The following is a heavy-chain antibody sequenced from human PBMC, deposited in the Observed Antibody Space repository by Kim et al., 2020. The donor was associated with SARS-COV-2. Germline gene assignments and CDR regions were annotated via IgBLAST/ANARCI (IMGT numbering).Heavy chain of an antibody. CDR1: GVSISSYS. CDR2: IYYTGST. CDR3: ARQGMGTMVRGVITDAFDI. Sequence: SETLSLTCTVSGVSISSYSWSWIRQPPGKGLEWIGYIYYTGSTNYNPSLKSRVTISVDTSKNQFSLKLSSVTAADTAVYYCARQGMGTMVRGVITDAFDIWGQGTMGTVSS. V-gene: IGHV4-59*08. J-gene: IGHJ3*02. D-gene: IGHD3-10*01.